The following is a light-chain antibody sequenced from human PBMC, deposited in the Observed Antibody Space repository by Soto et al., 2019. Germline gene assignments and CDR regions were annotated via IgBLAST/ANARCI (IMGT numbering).Light chain of an antibody. Sequence: QSVLTQPTSVSGSPGQSITISCTGTTSDISRYNYVAWYQQHPGKAPKVMIYEVSNRPSWISNRFSGSKSGNTASMTISGLQAEDEAHYYCSSYTTSNTLVFGGGTKVTVL. J-gene: IGLJ2*01. CDR3: SSYTTSNTLV. CDR2: EVS. V-gene: IGLV2-14*01. CDR1: TSDISRYNY.